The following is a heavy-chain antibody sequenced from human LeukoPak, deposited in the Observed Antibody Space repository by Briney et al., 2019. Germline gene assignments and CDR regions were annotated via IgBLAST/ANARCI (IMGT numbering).Heavy chain of an antibody. Sequence: SETLSLTCTVSGGSISSYYWSWIRQPPGKGLEWIGYIYYSGSTNYNPSLKSRVTISVDTSKNQFSLKLSSVTAAGTAVYYCARGVRGSWDYFDYWGQGTLVTVSS. CDR3: ARGVRGSWDYFDY. V-gene: IGHV4-59*08. CDR2: IYYSGST. D-gene: IGHD6-13*01. J-gene: IGHJ4*02. CDR1: GGSISSYY.